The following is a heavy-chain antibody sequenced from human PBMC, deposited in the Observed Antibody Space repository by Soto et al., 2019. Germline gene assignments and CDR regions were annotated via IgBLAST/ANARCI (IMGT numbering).Heavy chain of an antibody. CDR1: GGSVNSGNYY. CDR3: ARVARGTATTVVDAFDI. J-gene: IGHJ3*02. D-gene: IGHD1-1*01. CDR2: MSHSGGT. Sequence: QVQLQQWGAGLLKPSETLSLTCAVFGGSVNSGNYYWSWIRQPPGKGLEWIGEMSHSGGTNFNPSLKSSVTISVDTSKNQFSLKMSSVTAADTALYYCARVARGTATTVVDAFDIWGPGTMVTVSS. V-gene: IGHV4-34*01.